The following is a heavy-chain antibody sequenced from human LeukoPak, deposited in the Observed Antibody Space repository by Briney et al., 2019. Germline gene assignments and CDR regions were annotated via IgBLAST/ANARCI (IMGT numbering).Heavy chain of an antibody. Sequence: GGSLRLSCAASGFTFSNYGMHWVRQAPGKGLEWVAVISFDGSYTYYADSVKGRLTISRDNSKNTLYLQMNSLRTEDTAVYYCARPYDYSNYFDYWGQGTLVTVSS. D-gene: IGHD4-11*01. J-gene: IGHJ4*02. CDR1: GFTFSNYG. V-gene: IGHV3-30*03. CDR2: ISFDGSYT. CDR3: ARPYDYSNYFDY.